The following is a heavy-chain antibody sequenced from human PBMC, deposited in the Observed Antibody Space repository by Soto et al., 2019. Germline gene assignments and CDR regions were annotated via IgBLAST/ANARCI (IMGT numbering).Heavy chain of an antibody. Sequence: EVQVVESGGALVQPGGSLRLTCVGSGFPFDDFAMHWVRQVPGKGLEWVSALSWNSLTFGSAESVKGRFTISRDNAKNSLYLEMNSLRPEDTAVYYCARDGPGGDYFYYMDVWGNGTTVTVSS. J-gene: IGHJ6*03. V-gene: IGHV3-9*01. CDR3: ARDGPGGDYFYYMDV. CDR2: LSWNSLTF. CDR1: GFPFDDFA. D-gene: IGHD4-17*01.